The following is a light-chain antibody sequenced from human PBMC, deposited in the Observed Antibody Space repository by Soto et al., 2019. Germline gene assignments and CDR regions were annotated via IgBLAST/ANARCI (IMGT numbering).Light chain of an antibody. CDR3: QQRSNWPHT. J-gene: IGKJ4*01. Sequence: EIVLTHSPATLSLSPGERATLSCKASQSVNSYLGWYQQRPGQAPRLLIYDASNRASDIPARFSGGGSGTDFTLTISSLEPEDFAVYYCQQRSNWPHTFGGGTKVEIK. CDR1: QSVNSY. CDR2: DAS. V-gene: IGKV3-11*01.